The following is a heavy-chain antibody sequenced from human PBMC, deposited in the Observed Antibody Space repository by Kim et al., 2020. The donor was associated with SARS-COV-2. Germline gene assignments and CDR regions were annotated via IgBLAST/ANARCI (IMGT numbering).Heavy chain of an antibody. J-gene: IGHJ6*02. V-gene: IGHV1-69*04. CDR3: ARDGDYYDSSGYYPLLGMDV. D-gene: IGHD3-22*01. CDR2: IIPILGIA. CDR1: GGTFSSYA. Sequence: SVKVSCKASGGTFSSYAISWVRQAPGQGLEWMGRIIPILGIANYAQKFQGRVTITADKSTSTAYMELSSLRSEDTAVYYCARDGDYYDSSGYYPLLGMDVWGQGSTVTVSS.